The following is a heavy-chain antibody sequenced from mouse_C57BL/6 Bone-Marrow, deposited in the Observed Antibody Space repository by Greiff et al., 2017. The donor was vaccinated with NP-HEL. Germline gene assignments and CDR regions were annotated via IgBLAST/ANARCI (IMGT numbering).Heavy chain of an antibody. V-gene: IGHV1-81*01. Sequence: VKLQESGAELARPGASVKLSCKASGYTFTSYGISWVKQRTGQGLEWIGEIYPRSGNTYYNEKFKGKATLTADKSSSTAYMELRSLTSEDSAVYFCARGRYDYDGGYFDYWGQGTTLTVSS. D-gene: IGHD2-4*01. CDR1: GYTFTSYG. CDR2: IYPRSGNT. CDR3: ARGRYDYDGGYFDY. J-gene: IGHJ2*01.